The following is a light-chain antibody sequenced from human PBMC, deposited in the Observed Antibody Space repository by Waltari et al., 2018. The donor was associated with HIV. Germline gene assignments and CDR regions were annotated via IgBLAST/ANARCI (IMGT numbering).Light chain of an antibody. J-gene: IGLJ2*01. CDR1: SNDV. CDR2: DVT. Sequence: QSALSQPRSVSASPGQSVTISCTGTSNDVSWYQQHPNKGTRLLIYDVTQRPSGVPDRFSGSKSGNTASLTISGLQTEDEADYYCQSADNSGSYSVVFGGGTKLSVL. CDR3: QSADNSGSYSVV. V-gene: IGLV2-11*01.